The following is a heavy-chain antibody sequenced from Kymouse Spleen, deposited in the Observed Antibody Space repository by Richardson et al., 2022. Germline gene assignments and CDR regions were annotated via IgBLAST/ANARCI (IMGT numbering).Heavy chain of an antibody. CDR1: GGSISSSNW. J-gene: IGHJ6*02. CDR2: IYHSGST. V-gene: IGHV4-4*02. Sequence: QVQLQESGPGLVKPSGTLSLTCAVSGGSISSSNWWSWVRQPPGKGLEWIGEIYHSGSTNYNPSLKSRVTISVDKSKNQFSLKLSSVTAADTAVYYCARGGYCTNGVYYYYYYGMDVWGQGTTVTVSS. CDR3: ARGGYCTNGVYYYYYYGMDV. D-gene: IGHD2-8*01.